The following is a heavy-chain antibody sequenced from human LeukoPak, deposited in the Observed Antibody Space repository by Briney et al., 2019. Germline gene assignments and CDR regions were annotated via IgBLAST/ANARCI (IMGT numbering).Heavy chain of an antibody. CDR1: GFSFSTYG. V-gene: IGHV3-33*01. D-gene: IGHD3-10*01. CDR2: IWYDGNNK. Sequence: PGGSLRLSCAASGFSFSTYGLHCVREAPGKGVERVAVIWYDGNNKYYAASVKGRFTISRDNSKNPLYLQITTLRAEDTAIYYCATVRFASGSYGNFDNWGQGTLVTVSS. CDR3: ATVRFASGSYGNFDN. J-gene: IGHJ4*02.